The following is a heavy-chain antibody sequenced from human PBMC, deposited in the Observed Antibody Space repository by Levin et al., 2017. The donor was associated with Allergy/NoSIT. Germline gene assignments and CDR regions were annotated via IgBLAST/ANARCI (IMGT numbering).Heavy chain of an antibody. D-gene: IGHD4-17*01. V-gene: IGHV1-3*01. CDR1: GYTFAKYA. Sequence: GASVKVSCKASGYTFAKYAIQWVRQAPGQSLEWMGWSNAGNGNTKYSQKFQDRVTFTRDTSASTAYMELSSLRSEDTAVYFCARAIPGDYFGYYYYMDVWGKGTTVTVSS. CDR2: SNAGNGNT. CDR3: ARAIPGDYFGYYYYMDV. J-gene: IGHJ6*03.